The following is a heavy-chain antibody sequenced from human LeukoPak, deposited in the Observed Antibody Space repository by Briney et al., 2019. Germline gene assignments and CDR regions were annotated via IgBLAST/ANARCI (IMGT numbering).Heavy chain of an antibody. CDR2: VSSDGSST. J-gene: IGHJ4*02. CDR3: ARAAGGCDYSHDLHVDY. Sequence: GGSLTLSCAVSGFSFSSYWMHWVRQAPGKGLVWVSRVSSDGSSTSYADSVKGRFTISRDNAKNTLYLQMNSLRADDTAVYYCARAAGGCDYSHDLHVDYWGEGTLVTVSS. V-gene: IGHV3-74*01. D-gene: IGHD4-11*01. CDR1: GFSFSSYW.